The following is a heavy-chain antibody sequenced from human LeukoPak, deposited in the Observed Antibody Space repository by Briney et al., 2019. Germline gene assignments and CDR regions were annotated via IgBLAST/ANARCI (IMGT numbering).Heavy chain of an antibody. CDR3: ARGVVIAPQTFDY. CDR1: GGSISSYY. D-gene: IGHD2-21*01. J-gene: IGHJ4*02. Sequence: SETLSLTCTVSGGSISSYYWIWIRQPPGKGLEWIGYIYFSGSTNYNPSLKSRVTISVDTSKNQFSLKLSSVTAADTAVYYCARGVVIAPQTFDYWGQGTLVTASS. V-gene: IGHV4-59*01. CDR2: IYFSGST.